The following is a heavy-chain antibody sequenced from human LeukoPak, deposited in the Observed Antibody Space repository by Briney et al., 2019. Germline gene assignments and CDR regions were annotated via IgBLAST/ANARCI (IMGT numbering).Heavy chain of an antibody. D-gene: IGHD1-1*01. CDR2: IYYSGST. J-gene: IGHJ3*02. CDR3: ARVNNWNDAGAFDI. V-gene: IGHV4-30-4*08. CDR1: GGSISSGDYY. Sequence: SETLSLTCTVSGGSISSGDYYWSWIRQPPGKGLEWIGYIYYSGSTYYNPSLKSRVTISVDTSKNKFSLKLSSVTAADTAVYYCARVNNWNDAGAFDIWGQGTMVTVSS.